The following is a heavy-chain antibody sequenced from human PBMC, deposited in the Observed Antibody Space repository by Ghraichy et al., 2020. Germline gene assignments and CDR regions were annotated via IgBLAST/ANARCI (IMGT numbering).Heavy chain of an antibody. CDR3: ARVVQWELLSAGFDL. Sequence: SETLSLTCTVSGDSISRSRSHWSWIRQPAGKGLEWIGRVSSSGSTIYNPSLENRVSISMDTSKNHFSLNLRSVTATDTARYYCARVVQWELLSAGFDLWGQGTMVTVSS. CDR2: VSSSGST. CDR1: GDSISRSRSH. V-gene: IGHV4-61*02. D-gene: IGHD1-26*01. J-gene: IGHJ3*01.